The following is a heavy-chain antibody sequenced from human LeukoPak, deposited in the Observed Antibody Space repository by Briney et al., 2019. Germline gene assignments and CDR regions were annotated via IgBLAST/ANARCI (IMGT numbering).Heavy chain of an antibody. D-gene: IGHD3-22*01. V-gene: IGHV4-38-2*02. CDR2: IYQSGGT. CDR1: GYSIGSGYY. J-gene: IGHJ4*02. Sequence: PSETLSLTCTVSGYSIGSGYYWGWIRQPPGKGLEWIATIYQSGGTYYNPSLKNRVTISVDTSKNQFSLKLSSVTAADTAVYYCARDGYYDSSGYYLGFDYWGQGTLVTVSS. CDR3: ARDGYYDSSGYYLGFDY.